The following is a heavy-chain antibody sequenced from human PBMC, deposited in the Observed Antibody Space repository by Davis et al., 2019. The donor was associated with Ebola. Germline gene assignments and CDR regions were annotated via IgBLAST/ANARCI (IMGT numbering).Heavy chain of an antibody. D-gene: IGHD2-2*01. J-gene: IGHJ1*01. Sequence: GESLKISCAASGFTFSSYWMTWVRQAPHKGLEWVANIKQDASEKYYVDSVKGRFTISRDNSKNTLLLQMNSLRAEDTAVYYCVKDICTSTSCYFGYFQHWGQGSLVTVSS. CDR1: GFTFSSYW. CDR2: IKQDASEK. CDR3: VKDICTSTSCYFGYFQH. V-gene: IGHV3-7*01.